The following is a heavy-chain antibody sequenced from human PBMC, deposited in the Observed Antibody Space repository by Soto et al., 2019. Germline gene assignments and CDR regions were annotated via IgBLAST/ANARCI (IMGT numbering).Heavy chain of an antibody. Sequence: GESLKISCNASGYSFATYWIGWVRQMPGKGLEWMGIIYPGDSDIRYSPSFEGQVTISADKSISTAYLQWNSLKASETAIYCWGRPRSGSYRLDYYGMDVWGQGTTVTVSS. CDR2: IYPGDSDI. D-gene: IGHD3-10*01. V-gene: IGHV5-51*01. J-gene: IGHJ6*02. CDR1: GYSFATYW. CDR3: GRPRSGSYRLDYYGMDV.